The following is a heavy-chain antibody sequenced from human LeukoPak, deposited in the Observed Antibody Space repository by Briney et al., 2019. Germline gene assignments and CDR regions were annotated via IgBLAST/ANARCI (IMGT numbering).Heavy chain of an antibody. Sequence: PGGSLRLSCAVSGFTFSDYYMSWIRQAPGKGLEWVSYISSGGSTISHADSVKGRFTISRDNAKNSLYLQMNSLRAEDTAVYYCAREVEAQIDYWGQGTLVTVSS. CDR2: ISSGGSTI. CDR3: AREVEAQIDY. CDR1: GFTFSDYY. D-gene: IGHD2-15*01. V-gene: IGHV3-11*04. J-gene: IGHJ4*02.